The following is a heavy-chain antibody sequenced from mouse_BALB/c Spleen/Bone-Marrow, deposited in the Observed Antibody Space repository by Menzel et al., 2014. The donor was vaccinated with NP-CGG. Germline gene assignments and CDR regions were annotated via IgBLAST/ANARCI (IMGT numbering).Heavy chain of an antibody. Sequence: QVQLQQPGAELMKPGASVKISCKTTGYTFSGYWIEWVEQRPGHGLEWIGEILPGSTSTNYNEKFKDKATFTADTSSNTAYMQLSSLTSEDSAVYYCARDGYSSLAMDYWGQGTSVTVSS. CDR1: GYTFSGYW. CDR3: ARDGYSSLAMDY. J-gene: IGHJ4*01. CDR2: ILPGSTST. V-gene: IGHV1-9*01. D-gene: IGHD2-3*01.